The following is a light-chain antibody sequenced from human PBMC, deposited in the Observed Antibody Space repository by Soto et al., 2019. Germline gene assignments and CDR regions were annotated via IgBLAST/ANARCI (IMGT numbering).Light chain of an antibody. CDR1: QGISNY. Sequence: DIQITQSPSSLSASVGDRVTITCRASQGISNYLAWYQQKPGKVPKLLIYAASTLHSGVPSRFSGSGSGTDFTLTISSLQTEDVATYYCQNYFSTPRTFGQGTKVDIK. V-gene: IGKV1-27*01. CDR3: QNYFSTPRT. J-gene: IGKJ1*01. CDR2: AAS.